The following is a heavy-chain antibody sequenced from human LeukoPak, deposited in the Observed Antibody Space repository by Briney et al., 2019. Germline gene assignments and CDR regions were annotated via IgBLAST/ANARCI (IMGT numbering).Heavy chain of an antibody. Sequence: GSLRLSCAASGFTVSSNYMSWVRQAPGKGLEWVSVIYSGGSTYYADSVKGRFTISRDNSKNTLYLQMNSLRAEDTAVYYCARGRLLEWLFFDYWGQGTLVTVSS. J-gene: IGHJ4*02. V-gene: IGHV3-53*01. CDR1: GFTVSSNY. D-gene: IGHD3-3*01. CDR2: IYSGGST. CDR3: ARGRLLEWLFFDY.